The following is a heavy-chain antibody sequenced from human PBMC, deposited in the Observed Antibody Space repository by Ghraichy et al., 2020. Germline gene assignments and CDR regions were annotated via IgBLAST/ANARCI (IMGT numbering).Heavy chain of an antibody. J-gene: IGHJ4*02. V-gene: IGHV3-66*01. D-gene: IGHD6-13*01. Sequence: GGSLRLSCAASGFTVSSNYMSWVRQAPGKGLEWVSVIYSGGSTYYADSVKGRFTISRDNSKNTLYLQMNSLRAEDTAVYYCARGVFSSSWFFDYWGQGTLVTVSS. CDR3: ARGVFSSSWFFDY. CDR2: IYSGGST. CDR1: GFTVSSNY.